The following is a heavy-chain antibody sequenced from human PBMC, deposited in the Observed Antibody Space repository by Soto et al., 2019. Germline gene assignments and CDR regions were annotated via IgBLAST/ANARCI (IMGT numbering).Heavy chain of an antibody. CDR2: ISSSGGSA. D-gene: IGHD2-15*01. J-gene: IGHJ4*02. CDR1: GFTFSSFA. V-gene: IGHV3-23*01. CDR3: AKASWAYCRGDTCSYIDY. Sequence: EVPLLESGGGLVQPGGSLRLSCAASGFTFSSFAMSWVRQAPGKGLEWVSTISSSGGSAYYADSVKGRFTISRDNSENTLYVQMNSLRAEDTAVYYCAKASWAYCRGDTCSYIDYWGQGTLVTVSS.